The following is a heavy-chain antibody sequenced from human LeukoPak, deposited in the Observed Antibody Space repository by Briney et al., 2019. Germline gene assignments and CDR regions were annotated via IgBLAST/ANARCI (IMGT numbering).Heavy chain of an antibody. Sequence: SETLSLTCAVYGGSFSGYYWSWIRQPPGKGLEWIGEINHSGSTNYNPSLKSRVTISVDTSKNQLSLKLSSVTAADTAVYYCARQHPDYGDAFDIWGQGTMVTVSS. J-gene: IGHJ3*02. CDR3: ARQHPDYGDAFDI. CDR2: INHSGST. V-gene: IGHV4-34*01. CDR1: GGSFSGYY. D-gene: IGHD4-17*01.